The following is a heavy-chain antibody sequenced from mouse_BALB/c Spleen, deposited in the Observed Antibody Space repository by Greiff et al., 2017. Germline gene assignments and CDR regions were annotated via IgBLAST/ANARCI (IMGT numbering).Heavy chain of an antibody. CDR3: AVWLLYAMDY. D-gene: IGHD2-3*01. CDR1: GYSFTDYI. Sequence: VQLQQTGPELVKPGASVKISCKASGYSFTDYIMLWVKQSHGKSLEWIGNINPYYGSTSYNLKFKGKATLTVDKSSSTAYMQLNSLTSEDSAVYYCAVWLLYAMDYWGQGTSVTVSS. J-gene: IGHJ4*01. V-gene: IGHV1-39*01. CDR2: INPYYGST.